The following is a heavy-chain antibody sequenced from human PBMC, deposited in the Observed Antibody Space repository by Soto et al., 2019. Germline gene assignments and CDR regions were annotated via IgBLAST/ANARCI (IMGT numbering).Heavy chain of an antibody. D-gene: IGHD4-17*01. J-gene: IGHJ4*02. CDR1: GGSVSSGSYY. Sequence: SETLSLTCTVSGGSVSSGSYYWSWIRQPPGKGLEWIGYIYYSGSTNYNPSLKSRVTISVDTSKNQFSLKLSSVTAADTAVYYCARDRYGDRYFDYWGQGTLVTVSS. V-gene: IGHV4-61*01. CDR3: ARDRYGDRYFDY. CDR2: IYYSGST.